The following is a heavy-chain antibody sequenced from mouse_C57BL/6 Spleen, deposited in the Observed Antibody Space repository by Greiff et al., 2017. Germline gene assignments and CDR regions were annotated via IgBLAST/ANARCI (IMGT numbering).Heavy chain of an antibody. D-gene: IGHD2-5*01. J-gene: IGHJ4*01. Sequence: EVKLMESGGDLVKPGGSLKLSCAASGFTFSSYGMSWVRQTPDKRLEWVATISSGGSYTDYPDSVKGRFTISRDNAKNTLYLQMSSLKSEDTAMYYCAREGNYSNFAMDYWGQGTSVTVSS. CDR1: GFTFSSYG. CDR2: ISSGGSYT. V-gene: IGHV5-6*01. CDR3: AREGNYSNFAMDY.